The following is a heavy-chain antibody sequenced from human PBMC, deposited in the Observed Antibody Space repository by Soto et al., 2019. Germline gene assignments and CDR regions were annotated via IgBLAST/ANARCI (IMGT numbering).Heavy chain of an antibody. CDR2: INPNSGGT. CDR1: GYTFTDYY. V-gene: IGHV1-2*04. J-gene: IGHJ3*01. CDR3: ARDGIGWDAFDV. D-gene: IGHD3-10*01. Sequence: QVQLVQSGAEVKKPGASVKVSCKASGYTFTDYYMHWVRQAPGQGLEWMGWINPNSGGTNYAQKFQGWVTMTRDTSINTAYMQLSRLKSDDAAVYYCARDGIGWDAFDVWGQGTMVTVSS.